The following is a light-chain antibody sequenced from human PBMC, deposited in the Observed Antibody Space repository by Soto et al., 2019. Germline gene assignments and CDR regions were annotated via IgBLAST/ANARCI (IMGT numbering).Light chain of an antibody. CDR2: GAF. CDR3: QQRSNWPPT. V-gene: IGKV3-11*01. Sequence: EIVMTQSPATLSLSPVERSTLSFMASPSVTNYLAWYQQKPGQPPRLLIYGAFNRATGIPARFSGSGSGTDFTLTISSLEPEDFAVYYCQQRSNWPPTFGQGTRLEIK. CDR1: PSVTNY. J-gene: IGKJ5*01.